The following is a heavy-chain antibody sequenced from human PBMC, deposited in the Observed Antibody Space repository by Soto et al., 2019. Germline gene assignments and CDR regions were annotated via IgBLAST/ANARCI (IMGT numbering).Heavy chain of an antibody. J-gene: IGHJ6*02. V-gene: IGHV1-46*01. Sequence: ASVKVSCKASGYTFTSYYMHWVLQAPGQGLEWMGIINPSGGSTSYAQKFQGRVTMTRDTSTSTVYMELSSLRSEDTAVYYCARDPITLVRGIKRGMDVWGQGTTVTVSS. CDR1: GYTFTSYY. D-gene: IGHD3-10*01. CDR3: ARDPITLVRGIKRGMDV. CDR2: INPSGGST.